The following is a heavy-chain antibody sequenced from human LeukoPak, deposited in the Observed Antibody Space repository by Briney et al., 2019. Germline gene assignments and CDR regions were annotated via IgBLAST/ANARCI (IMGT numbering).Heavy chain of an antibody. CDR3: ARGHGGHSSSWYVDWFDP. CDR2: FDPEDGET. J-gene: IGHJ5*02. CDR1: GYTLTELS. Sequence: GASVRVSCKVSGYTLTELSMHWVRQAPGKGLEWMGGFDPEDGETIYAQKFQGRVTITADKSTSTAYMELSSLRSEDTAVYYCARGHGGHSSSWYVDWFDPWGQGTLVTVSS. V-gene: IGHV1-24*01. D-gene: IGHD6-13*01.